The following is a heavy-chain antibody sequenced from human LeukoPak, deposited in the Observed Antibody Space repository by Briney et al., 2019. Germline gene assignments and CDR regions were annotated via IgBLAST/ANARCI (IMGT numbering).Heavy chain of an antibody. Sequence: ASVKVSCKASGYTFTSYYMHWVRQAPGQGLEWMGIINPSGGSTSYAQRFQGRVTITADKSTSTAYMELSSLRSEDTAVYYCARGRYSYGYRLDDYYYYGMDVWGQGTTVTVSS. D-gene: IGHD5-18*01. CDR1: GYTFTSYY. CDR2: INPSGGST. V-gene: IGHV1-46*01. J-gene: IGHJ6*02. CDR3: ARGRYSYGYRLDDYYYYGMDV.